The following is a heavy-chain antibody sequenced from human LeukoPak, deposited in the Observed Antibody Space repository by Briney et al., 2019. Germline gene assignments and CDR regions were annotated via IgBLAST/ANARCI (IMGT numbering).Heavy chain of an antibody. J-gene: IGHJ5*02. CDR1: GFTFSSYG. Sequence: TGGSLRLSCAASGFTFSSYGMHWVRQAPGKGLEWVAFIRYDGSNKYYADSVKGRFIISRDNSKNTLYLQMNSLRPEDTAVYYCAKDRDLASWGQGTLVTVSS. CDR2: IRYDGSNK. CDR3: AKDRDLAS. V-gene: IGHV3-30*02.